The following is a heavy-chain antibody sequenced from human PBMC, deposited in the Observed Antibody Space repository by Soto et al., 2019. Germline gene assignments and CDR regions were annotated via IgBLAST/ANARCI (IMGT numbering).Heavy chain of an antibody. J-gene: IGHJ1*01. V-gene: IGHV3-30-3*01. CDR3: ARDREGSRDGYHSYFQH. Sequence: QVQLVESGGGVVQPGRSLRLSCAASGFTFSSYAMHWVRQAPGKGLEWVAVISYDGSNKYYADSVKGRFTISRDNSKNTLYLQMNSLRAEDTAVYYCARDREGSRDGYHSYFQHWGQGTLVTVSS. CDR2: ISYDGSNK. CDR1: GFTFSSYA. D-gene: IGHD5-12*01.